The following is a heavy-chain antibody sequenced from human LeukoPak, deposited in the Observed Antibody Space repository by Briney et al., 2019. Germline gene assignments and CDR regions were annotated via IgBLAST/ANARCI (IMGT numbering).Heavy chain of an antibody. Sequence: ASVKVSCKASGYTFTSYYMHWVRQAPGQGLEWMGIINPSGGSTSYAQKFQGRVTMTRDTSTSTVYMELNSLRSEDTAVYYCARAVTMVRGYYYYGMDVWGKGTTVTVSS. CDR2: INPSGGST. D-gene: IGHD3-10*01. CDR3: ARAVTMVRGYYYYGMDV. J-gene: IGHJ6*04. CDR1: GYTFTSYY. V-gene: IGHV1-46*01.